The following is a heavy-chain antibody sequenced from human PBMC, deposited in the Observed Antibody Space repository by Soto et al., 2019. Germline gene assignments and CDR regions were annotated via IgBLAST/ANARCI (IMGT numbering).Heavy chain of an antibody. J-gene: IGHJ2*01. Sequence: QVQLVQSGDEVKKPGASVKVSCKASGYTFTNYGISWVRQAPGQGLERMGWISPYNGKTKYPQKLQGRVTMTTDTSTRTSYMELRSLRSDDTAVYFCARDGDRCTSTRCSPWPDTHFDLWGRGTLVTVSS. D-gene: IGHD2-2*01. CDR3: ARDGDRCTSTRCSPWPDTHFDL. CDR2: ISPYNGKT. V-gene: IGHV1-18*01. CDR1: GYTFTNYG.